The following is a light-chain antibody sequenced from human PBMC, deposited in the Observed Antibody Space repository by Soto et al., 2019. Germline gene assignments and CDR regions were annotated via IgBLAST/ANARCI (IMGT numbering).Light chain of an antibody. CDR1: SSNIGAGYP. J-gene: IGLJ3*02. CDR3: QSYDSSLSRRWV. CDR2: G. V-gene: IGLV1-40*01. Sequence: QSVLTQPPSVSGAPGQRVTISCTGSSSNIGAGYPVHWYQRLPGTAPKLLVAGNRPSGVPARFSVSKSGASASLAITGLQAEDEADYYCQSYDSSLSRRWVFGGGTKLTVL.